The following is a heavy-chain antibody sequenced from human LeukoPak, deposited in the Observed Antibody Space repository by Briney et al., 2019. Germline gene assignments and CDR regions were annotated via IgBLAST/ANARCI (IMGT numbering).Heavy chain of an antibody. CDR1: GFTFSSYA. V-gene: IGHV3-23*01. Sequence: GGSLRLSCAASGFTFSSYAMSWVRQAPGKGLEWVSAIGGSGATTYYADSVRGRFTISRDNSKNTMYLQMSSLRAEDTAVYYCAKIRLEESATGYWGQGTLVTVSS. J-gene: IGHJ4*02. D-gene: IGHD2-15*01. CDR2: IGGSGATT. CDR3: AKIRLEESATGY.